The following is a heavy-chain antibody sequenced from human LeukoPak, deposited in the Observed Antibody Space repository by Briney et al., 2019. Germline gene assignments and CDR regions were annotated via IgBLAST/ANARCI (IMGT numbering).Heavy chain of an antibody. CDR2: IDGSGNT. CDR3: ARDGGSGWLDY. Sequence: SETLSLTCTVSGASISSYYWSWIRQPAGKGLEWIGRIDGSGNTNYNPSLKSRISVSVDTSKNQVSLKLSYVTAADTAVYYCARDGGSGWLDYWGQGTLVTVSS. D-gene: IGHD6-19*01. J-gene: IGHJ4*02. CDR1: GASISSYY. V-gene: IGHV4-4*07.